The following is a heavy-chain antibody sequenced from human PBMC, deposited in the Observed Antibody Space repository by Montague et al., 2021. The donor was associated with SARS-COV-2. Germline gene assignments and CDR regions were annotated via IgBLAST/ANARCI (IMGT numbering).Heavy chain of an antibody. CDR1: GGSFSDYR. CDR2: INDRGTT. CDR3: ARGAPGT. Sequence: SETLSLTGAVYGGSFSDYRWTWIRQSPGKGLEWIGQINDRGTTKYNPSLKSRVTLLVDPSKKQFSLKLTSVTAADTAVYYCARGAPGTWGQGTRVTVSS. D-gene: IGHD6-13*01. J-gene: IGHJ5*02. V-gene: IGHV4-34*01.